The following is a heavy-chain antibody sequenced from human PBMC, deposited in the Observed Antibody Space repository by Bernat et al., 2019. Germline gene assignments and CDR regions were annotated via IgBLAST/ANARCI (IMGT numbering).Heavy chain of an antibody. CDR2: ISYDGSNK. J-gene: IGHJ4*02. D-gene: IGHD3-3*01. CDR1: GFTFSSYG. CDR3: AKYDFWSGLIDY. Sequence: QVQLVESGGGVVQPGRSLRLSCVASGFTFSSYGMHWVRQAPGKGLEWVAVISYDGSNKYYADSVKGRFTISRDNSKNTLYLQMNSLRAEDTAVYYCAKYDFWSGLIDYWGQGTLVTVSS. V-gene: IGHV3-30*18.